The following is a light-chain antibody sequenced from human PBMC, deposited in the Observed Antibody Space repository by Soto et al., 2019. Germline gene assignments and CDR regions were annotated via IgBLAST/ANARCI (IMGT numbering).Light chain of an antibody. V-gene: IGKV3-11*01. J-gene: IGKJ4*01. CDR3: QQRSNWPPT. CDR2: DAS. Sequence: EIVLTQSPATLSLSPGERATLSCRASQSVSSYLAWYQQRNGQTPRILIYDASNRDTGIPAKFSGSGSGTDFTLTISTLEPEDFEVYYCQQRSNWPPTFGGGTKVDIK. CDR1: QSVSSY.